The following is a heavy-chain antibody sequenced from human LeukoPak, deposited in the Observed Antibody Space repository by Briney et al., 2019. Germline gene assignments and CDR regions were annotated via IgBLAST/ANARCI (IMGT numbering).Heavy chain of an antibody. CDR2: INPSGGST. Sequence: ASVNVSFKASGYTFTSYYMHWVRQAPGQGLEWMGIINPSGGSTSYAQKFQGRVTMTRDTSTSTVYMELSSLRSEDTAVYYCAREGTDAFDIWGQGTMVTVSS. V-gene: IGHV1-46*01. D-gene: IGHD3-10*01. CDR3: AREGTDAFDI. CDR1: GYTFTSYY. J-gene: IGHJ3*02.